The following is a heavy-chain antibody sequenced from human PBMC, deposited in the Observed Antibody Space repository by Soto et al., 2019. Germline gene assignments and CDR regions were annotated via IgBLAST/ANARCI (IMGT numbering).Heavy chain of an antibody. D-gene: IGHD6-13*01. CDR1: GGSVSSGSYY. CDR3: ARYSNNWFQTEGMDV. CDR2: IYYSGGT. J-gene: IGHJ6*02. V-gene: IGHV4-61*01. Sequence: SETLSLTCTVSGGSVSSGSYYWSWIRQPPGKGLEWIGYIYYSGGTNYNPSLKSRVTISVDTSKNQFSLKLSSVTAADTAVYYCARYSNNWFQTEGMDVWGQGTTVTVSS.